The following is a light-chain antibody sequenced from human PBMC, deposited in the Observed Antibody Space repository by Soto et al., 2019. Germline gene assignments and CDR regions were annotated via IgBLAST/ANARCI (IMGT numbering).Light chain of an antibody. Sequence: IQMTQSPSSLPVSVTDRVTITCRASQDIGNDLGWYQQRPGEAPELLLYAASTLRSGVPSRFSGSGSGTQFTLTINNLQPEDSATYFCLQDHDYPWTFGHGTKVEV. V-gene: IGKV1-6*02. CDR1: QDIGND. J-gene: IGKJ1*01. CDR3: LQDHDYPWT. CDR2: AAS.